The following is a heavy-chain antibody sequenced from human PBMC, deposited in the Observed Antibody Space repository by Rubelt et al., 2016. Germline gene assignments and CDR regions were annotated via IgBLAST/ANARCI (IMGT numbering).Heavy chain of an antibody. CDR2: IKQDGSEK. Sequence: EWVANIKQDGSEKYYVDSVKGRFTISRDNAKNSLSLQMNSLRAEDTAVYYCARDPPDTAMVRGDYWGQGTLVTVSS. J-gene: IGHJ4*02. D-gene: IGHD5-18*01. V-gene: IGHV3-7*01. CDR3: ARDPPDTAMVRGDY.